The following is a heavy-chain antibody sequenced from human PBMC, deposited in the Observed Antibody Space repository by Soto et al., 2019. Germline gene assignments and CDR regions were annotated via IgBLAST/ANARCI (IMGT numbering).Heavy chain of an antibody. CDR2: ISWNSGSI. CDR3: AKSAVWVYSSGWGDAFDI. J-gene: IGHJ3*02. CDR1: GFTFDDYA. D-gene: IGHD6-19*01. V-gene: IGHV3-9*01. Sequence: GGSLRLSCAASGFTFDDYAMHWVRQAPGKGLEWVSGISWNSGSIGYADSVKGRFTISRDNAKNSLYLQMNSLRAEDTALYYCAKSAVWVYSSGWGDAFDIWGQGTMVTVSS.